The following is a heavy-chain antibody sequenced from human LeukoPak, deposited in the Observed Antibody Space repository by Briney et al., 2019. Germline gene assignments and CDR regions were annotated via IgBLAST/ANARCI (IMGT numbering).Heavy chain of an antibody. J-gene: IGHJ6*04. D-gene: IGHD1-26*01. Sequence: GGSLRLSCAASGFTFSDRWMSWVRQAPGKGLEWVAVIWYDGSNKYYADSVKGRFTISRDNSKNTLYLQMNSLRAEDTAVYYCARLGRSYYYYGMDVWGKGTTVTVSS. CDR2: IWYDGSNK. CDR1: GFTFSDRW. CDR3: ARLGRSYYYYGMDV. V-gene: IGHV3-33*08.